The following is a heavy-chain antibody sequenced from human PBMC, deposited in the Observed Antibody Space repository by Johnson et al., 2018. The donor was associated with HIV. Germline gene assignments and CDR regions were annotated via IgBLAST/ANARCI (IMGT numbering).Heavy chain of an antibody. D-gene: IGHD1-26*01. CDR2: ISGSGGST. Sequence: VQLVESGGGVVQPGRSLRLSCAASGFTFSSYAMSWVRQAPGTGLEWVSAISGSGGSTYYADSVKGRFTISRDNSKNTLSRQMNSLRTEDTAVYYCAKDLGSYQYLVDAFDIWGQGTMVTVSS. CDR1: GFTFSSYA. J-gene: IGHJ3*02. V-gene: IGHV3-23*04. CDR3: AKDLGSYQYLVDAFDI.